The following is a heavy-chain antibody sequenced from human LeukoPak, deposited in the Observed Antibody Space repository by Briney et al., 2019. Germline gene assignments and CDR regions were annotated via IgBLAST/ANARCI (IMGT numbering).Heavy chain of an antibody. D-gene: IGHD1-26*01. J-gene: IGHJ4*02. CDR2: MNPNSGDT. CDR1: GYTFTTYD. CDR3: ARAYSGSYYGYYFDY. Sequence: ASVKVSCKASGYTFTTYDINWVRQATGQGLEWMGWMNPNSGDTGYAQKFQGRVTITRDTSIGTAYLELSSLRSDDTAVYFCARAYSGSYYGYYFDYWGQGTLVTVSS. V-gene: IGHV1-8*01.